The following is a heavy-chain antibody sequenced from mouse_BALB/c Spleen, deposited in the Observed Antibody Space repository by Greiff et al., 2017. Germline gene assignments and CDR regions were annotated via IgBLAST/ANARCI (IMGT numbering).Heavy chain of an antibody. CDR1: GFTFTDYY. CDR2: IRNKANGYTT. Sequence: EVQLQESGGGLVQPGGSLRLSCATSGFTFTDYYMIWVRQPPGKALELLGFIRNKANGYTTEYSASVKGRFTISRDNSQSILYLQMNTLRAEDSATYYCARDNMDYWGQGTSVTVSS. J-gene: IGHJ4*01. V-gene: IGHV7-3*02. CDR3: ARDNMDY.